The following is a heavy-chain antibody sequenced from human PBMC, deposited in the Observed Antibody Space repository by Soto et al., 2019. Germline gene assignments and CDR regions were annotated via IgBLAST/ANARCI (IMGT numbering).Heavy chain of an antibody. D-gene: IGHD3-10*01. J-gene: IGHJ6*04. CDR1: GFDFGSYG. CDR3: ARAGVRGFFVPVFYGLDL. V-gene: IGHV3-33*01. Sequence: QVQLVESGGGVVQPGGSLRLSCVASGFDFGSYGMQWVRRAPGKGLEWMAVIWYDGSTAYYADSVKGRFTISRDNSKNTLFLHLNSLTDEDTAVYFGARAGVRGFFVPVFYGLDLWGNGTTVTISS. CDR2: IWYDGSTA.